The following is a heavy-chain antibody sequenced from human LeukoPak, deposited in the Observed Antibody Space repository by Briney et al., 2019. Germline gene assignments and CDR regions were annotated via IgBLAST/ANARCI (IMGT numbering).Heavy chain of an antibody. CDR1: GFTFSSYA. Sequence: GGSLRLSCAASGFTFSSYAMSWVRQAPGKGLEWVSAISGSGGSTYYADSVKGGFTISRDNSKNTLYLQMNSLRAEDTAVYYCAKDLRWFGELLYYAFDIWGQGTMVTVSS. V-gene: IGHV3-23*01. CDR3: AKDLRWFGELLYYAFDI. J-gene: IGHJ3*02. D-gene: IGHD3-10*01. CDR2: ISGSGGST.